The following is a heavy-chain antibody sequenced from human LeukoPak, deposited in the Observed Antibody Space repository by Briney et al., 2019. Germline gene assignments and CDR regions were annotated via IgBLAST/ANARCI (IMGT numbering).Heavy chain of an antibody. CDR2: INPNSGGT. J-gene: IGHJ4*02. D-gene: IGHD1-1*01. V-gene: IGHV1-2*02. CDR3: ARESRQATGSRAFMFDH. CDR1: GYNFIEYF. Sequence: GASVKVSCKVSGYNFIEYFIHWVRQAPGQGPEWMGWINPNSGGTSYAPKFKDRVTMTRDTSISTAYMELSMLKFDDTPMYYCARESRQATGSRAFMFDHWGQETLVSVSS.